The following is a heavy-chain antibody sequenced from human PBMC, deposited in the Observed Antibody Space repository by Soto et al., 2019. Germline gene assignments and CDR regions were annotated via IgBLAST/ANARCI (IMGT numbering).Heavy chain of an antibody. CDR1: GGTFSSYA. CDR3: ARDGYYYDSSGYYYAEGDKSPWFDP. CDR2: IIPIFGTA. Sequence: ASVKVSCKASGGTFSSYAISWVRQAPGQGLEWMGGIIPIFGTANYAQKFQGRVTITADESTSTAYMELSSLRSEGTAVYYCARDGYYYDSSGYYYAEGDKSPWFDPWGQGTLVTVSS. V-gene: IGHV1-69*13. D-gene: IGHD3-22*01. J-gene: IGHJ5*02.